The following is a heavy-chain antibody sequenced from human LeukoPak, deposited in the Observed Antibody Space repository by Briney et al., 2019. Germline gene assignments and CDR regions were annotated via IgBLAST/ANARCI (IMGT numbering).Heavy chain of an antibody. CDR2: INHSGST. D-gene: IGHD2-2*01. Sequence: PSETLSLTCAVYGGSFSGYYWSWIRQPPGKGLEWIGEINHSGSTNYNPSLKSRVTISVDTSKNQFSLKLSSVTAADTAVYYCARGDIVVVPAAGGLYYFDYWGQGTLVTVSS. CDR3: ARGDIVVVPAAGGLYYFDY. J-gene: IGHJ4*02. V-gene: IGHV4-34*01. CDR1: GGSFSGYY.